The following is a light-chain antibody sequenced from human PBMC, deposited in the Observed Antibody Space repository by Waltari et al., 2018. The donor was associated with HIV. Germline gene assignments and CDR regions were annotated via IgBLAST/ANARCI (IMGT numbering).Light chain of an antibody. CDR2: KAS. CDR3: QQYDTSSPT. Sequence: DIQMTQFPSSLSASTGDRVTITCRASQSIGSWLAWYQQKPGKAPKLLIYKASDLESGVPSRFSGRGSGTEFTLTISSLQPDESATYYCQQYDTSSPTFGQGTKVEVK. CDR1: QSIGSW. V-gene: IGKV1-5*03. J-gene: IGKJ1*01.